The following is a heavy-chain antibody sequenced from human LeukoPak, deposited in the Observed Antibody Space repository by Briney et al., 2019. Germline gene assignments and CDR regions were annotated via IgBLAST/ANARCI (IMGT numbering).Heavy chain of an antibody. CDR1: GFNFSSYS. J-gene: IGHJ4*02. CDR3: TRDAHSSWYYYNGRGADY. D-gene: IGHD6-13*01. V-gene: IGHV3-49*04. CDR2: IRSKAYGGTT. Sequence: PGGSLRLSCAGSGFNFSSYSMSWVRQAPWKGLEWVGFIRSKAYGGTTEYAASVKGRFTISRDDSKSIAYLQMNSLKTEDTAVYYCTRDAHSSWYYYNGRGADYWGQGTLATVSS.